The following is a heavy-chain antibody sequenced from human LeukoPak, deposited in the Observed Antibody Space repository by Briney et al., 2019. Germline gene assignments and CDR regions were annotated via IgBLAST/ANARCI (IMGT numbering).Heavy chain of an antibody. CDR3: ARDTSDYYDSSGYYSL. J-gene: IGHJ4*02. CDR2: MSSDGIKT. CDR1: GFTFRTSG. V-gene: IGHV3-30*04. Sequence: GGSLRLSCATSGFTFRTSGVHWVRQAPGKGLEWVALMSSDGIKTYYADSVKGRFTISRDNAKNSLYLQMNSLRAEDTAVYYCARDTSDYYDSSGYYSLWGQGTLVTVSS. D-gene: IGHD3-22*01.